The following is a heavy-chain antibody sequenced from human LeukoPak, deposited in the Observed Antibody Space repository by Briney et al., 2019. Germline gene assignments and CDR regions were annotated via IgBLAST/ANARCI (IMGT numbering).Heavy chain of an antibody. Sequence: PGGSLRLSCAASGFTFSDYYMSWIRQAPGKGLEWVSYISSSSSYTNYADSVKGRFTISRDNAKNSLYLQMNSLRAEDTAVYYCARDKVGGGYDNFDYWGQGTLVTVSS. CDR3: ARDKVGGGYDNFDY. CDR2: ISSSSSYT. J-gene: IGHJ4*02. CDR1: GFTFSDYY. D-gene: IGHD5-12*01. V-gene: IGHV3-11*06.